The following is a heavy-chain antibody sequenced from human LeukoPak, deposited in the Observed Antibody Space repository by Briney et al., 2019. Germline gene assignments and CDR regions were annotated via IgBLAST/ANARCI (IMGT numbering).Heavy chain of an antibody. Sequence: GGSLRLSCAASGFTFSNAWMCWVRQAPGKGLEWVGRIKSKTDGGTTDYAAPVKGRFTISRDDSKNTLYLQMNSLKTEDTAVYYCTTSSELGYYYYHMDVWGKGTTVTVSS. J-gene: IGHJ6*03. CDR3: TTSSELGYYYYHMDV. V-gene: IGHV3-15*01. CDR2: IKSKTDGGTT. CDR1: GFTFSNAW. D-gene: IGHD6-6*01.